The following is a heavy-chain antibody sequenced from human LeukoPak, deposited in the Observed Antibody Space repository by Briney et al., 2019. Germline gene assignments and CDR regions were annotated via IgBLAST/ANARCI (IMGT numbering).Heavy chain of an antibody. V-gene: IGHV4-30-2*01. CDR1: GGSISSGGYS. Sequence: SETLSLTCAVSGGSISSGGYSWSWIRQPPGKGLEWIGYIYHSGSTNYNPSLKSRVTISVDKSKNQFSLKLSSVTAADTAVYYCARDMFLTGYYRFDYWGQGTLVTVSS. CDR2: IYHSGST. CDR3: ARDMFLTGYYRFDY. J-gene: IGHJ4*02. D-gene: IGHD3-9*01.